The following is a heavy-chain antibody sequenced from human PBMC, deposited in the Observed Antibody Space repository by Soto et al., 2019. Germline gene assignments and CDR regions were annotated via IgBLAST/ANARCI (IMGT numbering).Heavy chain of an antibody. Sequence: SVKVSCKASGFTFTSSAVQWVRQARGQRLEWIGWIVVGSGNTNYAQKFQERVTIARDMSTSTAYMELSSLRAEDTAVYYCAKDGGAGIVVPAASYFDYWGQGTLVTVSS. V-gene: IGHV1-58*01. CDR2: IVVGSGNT. CDR3: AKDGGAGIVVPAASYFDY. D-gene: IGHD2-2*01. CDR1: GFTFTSSA. J-gene: IGHJ4*02.